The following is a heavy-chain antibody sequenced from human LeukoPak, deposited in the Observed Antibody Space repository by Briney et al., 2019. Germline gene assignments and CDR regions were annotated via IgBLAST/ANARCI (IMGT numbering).Heavy chain of an antibody. CDR1: GYTFTSYG. CDR2: ISAYNGNT. D-gene: IGHD3-16*02. CDR3: ARDRGRYDYVWGSYRSSDY. Sequence: GASVKVSCKASGYTFTSYGISWVRQAPGQGLEWMGWISAYNGNTNYAQKLQGRVTMTTDTSTSTAYMELRSLRSDDTAVYYCARDRGRYDYVWGSYRSSDYWGQGTLVTVSS. V-gene: IGHV1-18*01. J-gene: IGHJ4*02.